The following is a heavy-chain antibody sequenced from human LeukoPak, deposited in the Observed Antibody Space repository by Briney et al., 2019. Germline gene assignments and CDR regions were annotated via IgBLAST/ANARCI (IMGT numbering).Heavy chain of an antibody. Sequence: PSETLSLTCTVSGGSISSSSYYWGWIRQPPGKGLEWIGSIYYSGSTYYNPSLKSRVTISVDTSKNQFSLKLSSVTAADTAVYYCARAPGIAAADHFDYWGQGTLVTVSS. CDR3: ARAPGIAAADHFDY. D-gene: IGHD6-13*01. CDR2: IYYSGST. J-gene: IGHJ4*02. CDR1: GGSISSSSYY. V-gene: IGHV4-39*01.